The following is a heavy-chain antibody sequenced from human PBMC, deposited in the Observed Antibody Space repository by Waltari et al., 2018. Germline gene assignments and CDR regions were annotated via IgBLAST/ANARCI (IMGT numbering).Heavy chain of an antibody. J-gene: IGHJ3*02. D-gene: IGHD6-13*01. CDR1: GYTLTDLS. CDR2: FDPEDGET. Sequence: QVQLVQSGAEVKKPGASVKVSCKVSGYTLTDLSMHWVRQAPGNGLEWMGGFDPEDGETIYAQKFQGRVTMTEDTSTDTAYMELSSLRSEDTAVYYCATDRGIAAAGQKSYAFDIWGQGTMVTVSS. CDR3: ATDRGIAAAGQKSYAFDI. V-gene: IGHV1-24*01.